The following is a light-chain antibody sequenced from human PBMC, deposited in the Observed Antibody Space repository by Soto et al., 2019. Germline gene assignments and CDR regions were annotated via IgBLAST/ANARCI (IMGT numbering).Light chain of an antibody. CDR3: MKATQFPPT. CDR1: QSLVYSDGNTY. J-gene: IGKJ5*01. Sequence: VMTQSPLSLPVTLGQQDSISCRSSQSLVYSDGNTYFSWLQQRTGQPPRIIIYKISNRFSGVPDRFSGSGAGTDLKLKISRVEAEDVGVYYCMKATQFPPTFGQGTRLEIK. V-gene: IGKV2-24*01. CDR2: KIS.